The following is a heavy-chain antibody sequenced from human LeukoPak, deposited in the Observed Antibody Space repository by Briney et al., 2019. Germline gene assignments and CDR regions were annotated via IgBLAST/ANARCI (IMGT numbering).Heavy chain of an antibody. Sequence: SVKVSCKASGYTYIGYYMHWVRQAPGQGLEWMGRIIPILGIANYAQKFQGRVTITADKSTSTAYMELSSLRSEDTAVYYCARDSSGSGSYYKNWGQGTLVTVSS. CDR1: GYTYIGYY. D-gene: IGHD3-10*01. J-gene: IGHJ4*02. CDR3: ARDSSGSGSYYKN. CDR2: IIPILGIA. V-gene: IGHV1-69*04.